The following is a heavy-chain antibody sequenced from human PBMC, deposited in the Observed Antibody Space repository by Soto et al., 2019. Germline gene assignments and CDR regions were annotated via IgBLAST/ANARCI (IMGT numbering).Heavy chain of an antibody. CDR3: ARGSLAAATIKHYNMDV. Sequence: SVKVSCKASGGTFSSYTISWVRQAPGQGLEWMGRIIPILGIANYAQKFQGRVTITADKSTSTAYMELSSLRSEDTAVYYCARGSLAAATIKHYNMDVWGKGTTVTVSS. CDR2: IIPILGIA. J-gene: IGHJ6*03. D-gene: IGHD6-13*01. CDR1: GGTFSSYT. V-gene: IGHV1-69*02.